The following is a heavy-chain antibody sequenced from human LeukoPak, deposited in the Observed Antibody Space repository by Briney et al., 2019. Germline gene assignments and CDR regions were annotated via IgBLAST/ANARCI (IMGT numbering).Heavy chain of an antibody. CDR1: GGTFSSYA. J-gene: IGHJ5*02. CDR3: AKSTHGDYRNWFDP. D-gene: IGHD4-17*01. V-gene: IGHV1-69*01. CDR2: IIPIFGTA. Sequence: SVKVSCKASGGTFSSYAISWVRQAPGQGLEWMGGIIPIFGTANYAQKFQGRVTITADESTSTAYMELSSLRSEDTAVYYCAKSTHGDYRNWFDPWGQGTLVTVSS.